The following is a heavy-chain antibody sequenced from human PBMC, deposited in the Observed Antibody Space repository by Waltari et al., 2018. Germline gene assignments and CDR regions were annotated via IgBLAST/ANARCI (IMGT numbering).Heavy chain of an antibody. CDR3: AKAVQGVIKSAFDI. CDR2: ISWNSGSI. J-gene: IGHJ3*02. Sequence: EVQLVESGGGLVQPGRSLRLSCAASGFTFDDYAMHWVRQAPGKGREWVSGISWNSGSIGYADSVKGRFTISRDNAKNSLYLQMNSLRAEDMALYYCAKAVQGVIKSAFDIWGQGTMVTVSS. V-gene: IGHV3-9*03. CDR1: GFTFDDYA. D-gene: IGHD3-10*01.